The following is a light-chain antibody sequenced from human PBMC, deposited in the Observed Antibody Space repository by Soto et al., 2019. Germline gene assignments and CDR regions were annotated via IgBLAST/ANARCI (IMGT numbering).Light chain of an antibody. CDR2: AAS. Sequence: DIQLTQSPSFLSASVGDGVTITCRASQGVSNYLAWYQQKPAKAPKLLIYAASTLQSGVPSRFSGSGSGTEFTLTINSLQPEDFATYYCQHLNTYPITFGGGTKVEIK. J-gene: IGKJ4*01. CDR1: QGVSNY. V-gene: IGKV1-9*01. CDR3: QHLNTYPIT.